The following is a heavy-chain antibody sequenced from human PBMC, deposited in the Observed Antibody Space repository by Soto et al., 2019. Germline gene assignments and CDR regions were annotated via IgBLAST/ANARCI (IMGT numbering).Heavy chain of an antibody. CDR1: GGSFSGYY. Sequence: QVQLQQWGAGLLKPSETLSLTCAVYGGSFSGYYWSWIRQPPGKGLEWIGEINHSGSTNYNPSLKSRVTISVDTSKNQFSLKLSSVTAADTAVYYCARVTYGDYLDYWGKGTLVTVSS. CDR2: INHSGST. D-gene: IGHD4-17*01. V-gene: IGHV4-34*01. CDR3: ARVTYGDYLDY. J-gene: IGHJ4*02.